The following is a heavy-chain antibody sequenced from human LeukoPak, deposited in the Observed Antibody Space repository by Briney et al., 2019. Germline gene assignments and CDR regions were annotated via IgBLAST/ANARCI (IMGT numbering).Heavy chain of an antibody. CDR1: GFTFSNAW. CDR3: TTHYDFWSGSTLTYFDY. J-gene: IGHJ4*02. Sequence: GGSLRLSCVGSGFTFSNAWMNWVRQAPGKGLEWVGRIKSKTDGGTTDYAAPVKGRFTISRDDSKNTLYLQMNSLKTEDTAVYYCTTHYDFWSGSTLTYFDYWGQGTLVTVSS. V-gene: IGHV3-15*07. D-gene: IGHD3-3*01. CDR2: IKSKTDGGTT.